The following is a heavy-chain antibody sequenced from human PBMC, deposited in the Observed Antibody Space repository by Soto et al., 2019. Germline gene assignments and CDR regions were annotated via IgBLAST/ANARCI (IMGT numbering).Heavy chain of an antibody. CDR2: ISENGDRQ. CDR1: RLTVSSSS. D-gene: IGHD4-17*01. Sequence: GGSLRLGCTASRLTVSSSSVHWVRQAPGKGLEWVAVISENGDRQYSTESVRGRFLISRDSSKNTVYLQMNSLRPEDTGVYFCARRLATTVSALGYWGQGALVTVSS. CDR3: ARRLATTVSALGY. J-gene: IGHJ4*02. V-gene: IGHV3-30-3*01.